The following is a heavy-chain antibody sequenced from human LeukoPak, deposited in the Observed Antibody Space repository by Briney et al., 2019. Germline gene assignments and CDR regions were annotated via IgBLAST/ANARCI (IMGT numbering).Heavy chain of an antibody. V-gene: IGHV3-30-3*01. CDR2: ISYDGSNK. CDR3: ARDKTSYDFWSDYYTGGRGFGMDV. J-gene: IGHJ6*02. CDR1: GFTFSSYA. Sequence: GRSLRLSCAASGFTFSSYAMHWVRQAPGKGLEWVAVISYDGSNKYYADSVKGRFTITRDNSKNTLYLQMNSLRAEDTAVYYCARDKTSYDFWSDYYTGGRGFGMDVWGQGTTVTVSS. D-gene: IGHD3-3*01.